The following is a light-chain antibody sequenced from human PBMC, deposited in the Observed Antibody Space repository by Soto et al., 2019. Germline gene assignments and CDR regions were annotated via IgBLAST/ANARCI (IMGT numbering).Light chain of an antibody. CDR3: CSLAGSYTVI. V-gene: IGLV2-11*01. Sequence: QSALTQPPSVSGSPGRSASIPCMGTSGDVGAYNYSSWYQQHPGEAPKPMIYDVSRRPSGVPDRFSGSKSGNTASLTISGLQAEDEADYYCCSLAGSYTVIFGGGTKLTVL. J-gene: IGLJ2*01. CDR1: SGDVGAYNY. CDR2: DVS.